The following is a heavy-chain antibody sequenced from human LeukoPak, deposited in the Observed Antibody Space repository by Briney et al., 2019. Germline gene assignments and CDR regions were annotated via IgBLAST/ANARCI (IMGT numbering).Heavy chain of an antibody. D-gene: IGHD1-20*01. V-gene: IGHV3-7*03. CDR3: ARGLTGPDY. CDR2: IKKDASEK. Sequence: PGGSLRLSCAASGFTFSNYWMGWVRRAPGKGLEWVSSIKKDASEKDYVDSVKGRFSISRDNAKNSLYLQMNSLRAEDTGVYFCARGLTGPDYWGQGTLVTVSS. J-gene: IGHJ4*02. CDR1: GFTFSNYW.